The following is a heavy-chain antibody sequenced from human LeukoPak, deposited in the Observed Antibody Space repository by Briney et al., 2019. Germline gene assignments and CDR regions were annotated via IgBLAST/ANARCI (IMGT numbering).Heavy chain of an antibody. CDR3: AREPWRGYYDSSGYHDAFDI. D-gene: IGHD3-22*01. J-gene: IGHJ3*02. CDR1: GGSISSRSYY. V-gene: IGHV4-39*07. Sequence: SETLSLTCTVSGGSISSRSYYWGWIRQPPGKGLEWIGSIYYSGSTYYNPSLKSRVTISVDTSKNQFSLKLSSVTAADTAVYYCAREPWRGYYDSSGYHDAFDIWGQGTMVTVSS. CDR2: IYYSGST.